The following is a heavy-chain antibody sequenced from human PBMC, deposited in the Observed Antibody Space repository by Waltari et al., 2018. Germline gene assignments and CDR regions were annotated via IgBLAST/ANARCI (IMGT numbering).Heavy chain of an antibody. CDR2: IIPIFGTA. Sequence: QVQLVQSGAEVKKPGSSVKVSCKASGGTFSSYAISWVRQAPGQGLEWMGGIIPIFGTANYEQKFQGRVTITADKSTSTAYMELSSLRSEDTAVYYCASPKQQLFLDAFDIWGQGTMVTVSS. CDR3: ASPKQQLFLDAFDI. CDR1: GGTFSSYA. D-gene: IGHD6-13*01. J-gene: IGHJ3*02. V-gene: IGHV1-69*06.